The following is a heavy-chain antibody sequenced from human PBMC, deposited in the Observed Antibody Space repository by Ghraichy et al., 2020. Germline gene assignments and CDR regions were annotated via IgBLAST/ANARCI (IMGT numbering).Heavy chain of an antibody. Sequence: SETLSLTCAVYGGSFSGYYWSWIRQPPGKGLEWIGEINNSGSTNYNPSLKSRVTISVDTSKNQFSLKLSSVTAADTAVYYCARERPYYGDYLWGQGTLVTVSS. CDR1: GGSFSGYY. V-gene: IGHV4-34*01. J-gene: IGHJ5*02. CDR2: INNSGST. D-gene: IGHD4-17*01. CDR3: ARERPYYGDYL.